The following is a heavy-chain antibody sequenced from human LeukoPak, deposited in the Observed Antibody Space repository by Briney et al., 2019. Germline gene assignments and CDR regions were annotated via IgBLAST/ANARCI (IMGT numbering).Heavy chain of an antibody. Sequence: PGGSLRLSCAASGFTVSSNYMSWVRQAPGKGLEWVSVIYSGGSTYYADSVKGRFTISRDNAKNSLYLQMSSLRVEDSAVYYCARDVRNGYYFDYWGQGTLVTVSS. J-gene: IGHJ4*02. CDR3: ARDVRNGYYFDY. CDR1: GFTVSSNY. CDR2: IYSGGST. D-gene: IGHD2-8*01. V-gene: IGHV3-53*01.